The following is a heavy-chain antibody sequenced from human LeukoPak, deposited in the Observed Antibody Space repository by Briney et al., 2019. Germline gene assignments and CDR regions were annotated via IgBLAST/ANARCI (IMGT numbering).Heavy chain of an antibody. J-gene: IGHJ6*03. CDR2: ISYDGSEK. CDR1: GFTFSSYA. CDR3: AKGGVCVTSCYDYYYYYMDV. V-gene: IGHV3-30*04. Sequence: PGGSLRLSCAVSGFTFSSYALHWVRQASGKGLEWVAVISYDGSEKYYADSVKGRFTISRDNSKNTLYLQMNSLRAEDTAVYYCAKGGVCVTSCYDYYYYYMDVWGKGTTVTVSS. D-gene: IGHD2-2*01.